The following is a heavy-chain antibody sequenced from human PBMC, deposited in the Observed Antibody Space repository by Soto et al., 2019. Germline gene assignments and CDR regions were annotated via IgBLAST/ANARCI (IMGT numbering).Heavy chain of an antibody. CDR2: ISGSGGST. Sequence: GGSLRLSCAASGFTFSSYAMSWVRQAPGKGLEWVSAISGSGGSTYYADSVKGRFTISRDNSKNTLYLQMNSLRAEDTAVYYCAKGGSYQLSYYYYYGMDVWGQGTTVTVSS. D-gene: IGHD2-15*01. V-gene: IGHV3-23*01. CDR1: GFTFSSYA. CDR3: AKGGSYQLSYYYYYGMDV. J-gene: IGHJ6*02.